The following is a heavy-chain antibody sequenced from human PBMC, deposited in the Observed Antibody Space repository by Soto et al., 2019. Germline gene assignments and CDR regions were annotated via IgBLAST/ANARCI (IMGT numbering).Heavy chain of an antibody. D-gene: IGHD6-6*01. Sequence: GGSLRLSCAASDFTVSTNYMSWVRQAPGKGLEWVSVIYAGGSTYYADSVKGRFTISRHNSKNTLYLQMNSLRAEDTAVYYCARGYSSSPVDYYYYMDVWGKGTTVTVSS. CDR1: DFTVSTNY. CDR2: IYAGGST. V-gene: IGHV3-53*04. CDR3: ARGYSSSPVDYYYYMDV. J-gene: IGHJ6*03.